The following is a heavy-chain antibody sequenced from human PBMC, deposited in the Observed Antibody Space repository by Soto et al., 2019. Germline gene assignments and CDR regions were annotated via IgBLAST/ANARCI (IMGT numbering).Heavy chain of an antibody. V-gene: IGHV3-23*01. CDR3: AQGFAYANTKPLDH. J-gene: IGHJ4*02. CDR2: ITNTGITT. D-gene: IGHD4-17*01. CDR1: GFGFSTHA. Sequence: GGSLRLSCAASGFGFSTHALSWVRQAPGKGLEWLSSITNTGITTHYADSVKGRFTISRENSRNTLHLQMNNLRADDTAGYYFAQGFAYANTKPLDHWGQGTLVTVSS.